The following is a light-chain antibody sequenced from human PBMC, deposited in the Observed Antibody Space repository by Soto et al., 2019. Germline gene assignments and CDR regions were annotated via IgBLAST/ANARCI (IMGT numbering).Light chain of an antibody. J-gene: IGKJ1*01. CDR3: QQYGSSGT. Sequence: EILMTQSPATLSVSPGERATLSCRASQTISSYLLWYQQKPGQAPRLLIYDTSTRATGVPTRFSGSGSGTDFTLTISRLEPEDFAVYYCQQYGSSGTFGQGTKVDIK. V-gene: IGKV3-15*01. CDR1: QTISSY. CDR2: DTS.